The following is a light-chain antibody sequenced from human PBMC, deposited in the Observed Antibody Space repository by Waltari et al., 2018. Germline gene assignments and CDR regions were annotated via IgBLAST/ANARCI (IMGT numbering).Light chain of an antibody. CDR1: QSVSRA. CDR2: GAS. V-gene: IGKV3-20*01. CDR3: QHYLRLPVT. Sequence: IVLTQSPGTLSLFLGERAPLPCRASQSVSRALAWYQQKPGQAPRLLIYGASTRATGIPDRFSGSGSGTDFSLTISRLEPDDFAVYYCQHYLRLPVTFGQGTTVEI. J-gene: IGKJ1*01.